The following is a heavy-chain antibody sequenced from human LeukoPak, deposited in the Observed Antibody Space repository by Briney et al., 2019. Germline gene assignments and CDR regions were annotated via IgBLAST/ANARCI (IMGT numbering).Heavy chain of an antibody. CDR1: GFTVNHNY. V-gene: IGHV3-66*02. CDR3: ASSSGFVKIDY. Sequence: GGSLRLSCAASGFTVNHNYMSWVRQAPGKGLEWVSVIYSGGSTYYADSVKGRFTISRDNSKNTLYLQVNSLRAEDTAVYYCASSSGFVKIDYWGQGTLVTVSS. J-gene: IGHJ4*02. CDR2: IYSGGST. D-gene: IGHD6-19*01.